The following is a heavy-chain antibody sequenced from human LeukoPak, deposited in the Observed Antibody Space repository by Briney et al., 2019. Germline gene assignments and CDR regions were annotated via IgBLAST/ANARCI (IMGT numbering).Heavy chain of an antibody. Sequence: QPGGSLRLSCAASGFTFSSYEMNWVRQAPGKGLEWVSYISSSGSTIYHADSVKGRFTVSRDNAKKSLYLQMNSLRAEDTAVYYCARNVKYDILTGFDYWGQGTLVTVSS. V-gene: IGHV3-48*03. D-gene: IGHD3-9*01. CDR2: ISSSGSTI. CDR3: ARNVKYDILTGFDY. J-gene: IGHJ4*02. CDR1: GFTFSSYE.